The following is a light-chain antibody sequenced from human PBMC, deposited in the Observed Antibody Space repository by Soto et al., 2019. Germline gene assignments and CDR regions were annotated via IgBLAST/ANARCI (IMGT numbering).Light chain of an antibody. CDR1: QSVGSS. Sequence: VMTQSPATLSVSPGEIVTLSCRASQSVGSSLAWYRQKPGQAPRLLVYGASTRATGIPARFSCSGSGTECTRTISSLPSEQFEVYYALSYDKLPPWTFGQGTKVELK. J-gene: IGKJ1*01. V-gene: IGKV3-15*01. CDR2: GAS. CDR3: LSYDKLPPWT.